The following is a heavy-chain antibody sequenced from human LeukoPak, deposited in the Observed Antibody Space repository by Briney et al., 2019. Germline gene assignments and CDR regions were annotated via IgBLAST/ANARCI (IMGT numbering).Heavy chain of an antibody. D-gene: IGHD3-16*01. J-gene: IGHJ4*02. Sequence: GGSLRLSCAASGFTFSNYAMNWVRQAPGTGPQWVAVISYDGRNKYYTDSVRGRFTISRDNSNNTLFLHMNSLRAEDTAVYFCVRDLIDAWGASPPTDYWGQGTLVTVSS. CDR2: ISYDGRNK. CDR1: GFTFSNYA. V-gene: IGHV3-30*04. CDR3: VRDLIDAWGASPPTDY.